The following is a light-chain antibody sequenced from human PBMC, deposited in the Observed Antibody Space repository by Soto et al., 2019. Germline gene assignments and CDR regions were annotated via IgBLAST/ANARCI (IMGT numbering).Light chain of an antibody. V-gene: IGKV3-20*01. J-gene: IGKJ1*01. CDR3: QHYNSYSEA. Sequence: EIVLTQSPGTLSLSPGERATLSCRASQSVSNNYLAWYQQKPGQAPRLLIYGASNRATGIPDRFSGSGSGTDFTLTISSLQHDDFATYYCQHYNSYSEAFGQGTKVDNK. CDR1: QSVSNNY. CDR2: GAS.